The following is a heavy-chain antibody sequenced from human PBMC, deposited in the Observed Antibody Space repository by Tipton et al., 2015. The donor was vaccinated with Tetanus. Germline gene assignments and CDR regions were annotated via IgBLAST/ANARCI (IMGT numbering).Heavy chain of an antibody. CDR1: GFTFSSYP. Sequence: SLRLSCAASGFTFSSYPMTWVRQAPGKGLQWVSGIAGTAGSTYYADSVRGRFTVSRDNSQNILYLQMDSLRADDTAIYYCAKAKTWINLWFGDSWGQGTQVTVSS. V-gene: IGHV3-23*01. CDR3: AKAKTWINLWFGDS. J-gene: IGHJ4*02. CDR2: IAGTAGST. D-gene: IGHD5-18*01.